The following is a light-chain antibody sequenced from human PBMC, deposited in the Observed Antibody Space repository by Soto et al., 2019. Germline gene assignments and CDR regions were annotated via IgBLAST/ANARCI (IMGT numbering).Light chain of an antibody. CDR1: SSNIGSNT. Sequence: SVLTQPPSASGTPGQRVTISCSGSSSNIGSNTVNWYQQLPGTAPKLLIYSNNQRPSGVPDRFSGSKSGTSASLAISGLQSEDEADYYCAAWDDSLNGPNYVFGTGTKVTVL. CDR2: SNN. J-gene: IGLJ1*01. CDR3: AAWDDSLNGPNYV. V-gene: IGLV1-44*01.